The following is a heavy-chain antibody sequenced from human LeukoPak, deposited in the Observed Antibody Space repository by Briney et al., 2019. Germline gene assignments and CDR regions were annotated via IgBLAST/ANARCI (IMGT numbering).Heavy chain of an antibody. CDR3: ARVRSYYSPLTDY. CDR1: GYSFTSYW. D-gene: IGHD1-26*01. CDR2: IYPGDSDT. V-gene: IGHV5-51*01. Sequence: GESLKISCKGSGYSFTSYWIGWVRQMPGKGLEWMGNIYPGDSDTRYSPSFQGQVTISADKSISTAYLQWSSLKASDTAMYYCARVRSYYSPLTDYWGQGTLVTVSS. J-gene: IGHJ4*02.